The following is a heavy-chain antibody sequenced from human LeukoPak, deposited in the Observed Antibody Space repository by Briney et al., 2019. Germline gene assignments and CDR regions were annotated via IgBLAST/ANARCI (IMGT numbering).Heavy chain of an antibody. CDR2: ISGSGGST. J-gene: IGHJ4*02. CDR1: GFTFSSYG. V-gene: IGHV3-23*01. D-gene: IGHD3-10*01. Sequence: GGSLRLSCAASGFTFSSYGMSWVRQAPGKGLEWVSAISGSGGSTYYADSVKGRFTISRDNSKNTLYLQMNSLKPEDTAVYYCVHYHGSGPRAFDYWGQGTLVTVSS. CDR3: VHYHGSGPRAFDY.